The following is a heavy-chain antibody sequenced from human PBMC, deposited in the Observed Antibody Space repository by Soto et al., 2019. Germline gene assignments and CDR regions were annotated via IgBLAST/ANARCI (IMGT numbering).Heavy chain of an antibody. CDR1: GFTFSSYW. Sequence: GGSLRLSCAASGFTFSSYWMSWVRQAPGKGLECVANIKQDGSEKYYVDSVKGRFTISRDNAKNSLYLQMNSLRAEDTAVYYCARDWWSGRSRNIDYWGQGTLVTVSS. J-gene: IGHJ4*02. V-gene: IGHV3-7*01. CDR2: IKQDGSEK. CDR3: ARDWWSGRSRNIDY. D-gene: IGHD2-15*01.